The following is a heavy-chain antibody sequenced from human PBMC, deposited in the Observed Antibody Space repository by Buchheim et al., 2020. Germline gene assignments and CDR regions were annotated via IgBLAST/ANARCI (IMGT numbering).Heavy chain of an antibody. CDR3: ATDGGRYQLHDYFDY. V-gene: IGHV3-30-3*01. D-gene: IGHD2-2*01. CDR2: ISYDGSNK. J-gene: IGHJ4*02. Sequence: QVQLVESGGGVVQPGRSLRLSCAASGFTFSSYAMHWVRQAPGKGLEWVAVISYDGSNKYYADSVKGRFTISRDNSKSTLYLQMNSLRAEDTAVYYCATDGGRYQLHDYFDYWGQGTL. CDR1: GFTFSSYA.